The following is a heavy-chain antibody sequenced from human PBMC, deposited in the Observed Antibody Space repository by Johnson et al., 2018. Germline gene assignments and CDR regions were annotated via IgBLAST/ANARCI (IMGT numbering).Heavy chain of an antibody. Sequence: VQLVESGGGLVQPGGSLRLSCVASGFTFSSYSMNWVRQAPGKGLEWVSYISSSSSTIYYADSLKGRFTISRDNAKNSLYLQMNSLRAEDPEVYYCARDSPGGGWPLDAFDIWGQGTMVTVSS. D-gene: IGHD6-19*01. J-gene: IGHJ3*02. CDR1: GFTFSSYS. V-gene: IGHV3-48*04. CDR3: ARDSPGGGWPLDAFDI. CDR2: ISSSSSTI.